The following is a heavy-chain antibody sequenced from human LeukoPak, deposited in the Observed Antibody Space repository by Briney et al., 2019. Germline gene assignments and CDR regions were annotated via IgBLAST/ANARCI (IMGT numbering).Heavy chain of an antibody. Sequence: ASVKVSCKVSGYTLTELSMHWVRQAPGKGLEWMGGFDPEDGETIYAQKFQGRVTMTTDTSTSTAYMELRSLRSDDTAVYYCARDHHYYDSSGYSNYWGQGTLVTVSS. CDR2: FDPEDGET. D-gene: IGHD3-22*01. J-gene: IGHJ4*02. V-gene: IGHV1-24*01. CDR1: GYTLTELS. CDR3: ARDHHYYDSSGYSNY.